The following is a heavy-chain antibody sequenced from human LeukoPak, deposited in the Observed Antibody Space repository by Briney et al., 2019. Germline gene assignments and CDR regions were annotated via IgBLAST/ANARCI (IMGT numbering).Heavy chain of an antibody. J-gene: IGHJ5*02. CDR2: IDIPGNT. D-gene: IGHD3-22*01. V-gene: IGHV3-13*01. CDR1: GFTLSTYD. CDR3: ARDNYDSSGYYLS. Sequence: GGSLRLSCAASGFTLSTYDMHWVRQPTGKGLEWVSGIDIPGNTYYPDSVKGRFTMSRESAKNSLYLQMNNLRAGDTAVYYCARDNYDSSGYYLSWGQGTLVTVSS.